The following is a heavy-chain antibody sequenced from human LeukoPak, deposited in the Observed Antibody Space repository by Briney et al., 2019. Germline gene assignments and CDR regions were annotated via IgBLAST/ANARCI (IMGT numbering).Heavy chain of an antibody. Sequence: SETLSLTCAVYGVSFSGYYWSWIRQPPGKGLEWIGEINHSGSTNYNPSLKSRVTISVDTSKNQFSLKLSSVTAADTAVYYCARGDSSGWYLAFDIWGQGTMVTVSS. CDR1: GVSFSGYY. D-gene: IGHD6-19*01. CDR2: INHSGST. CDR3: ARGDSSGWYLAFDI. J-gene: IGHJ3*02. V-gene: IGHV4-34*01.